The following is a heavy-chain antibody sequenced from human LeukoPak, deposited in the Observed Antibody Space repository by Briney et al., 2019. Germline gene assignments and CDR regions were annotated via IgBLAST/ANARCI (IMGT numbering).Heavy chain of an antibody. CDR2: INPNSGDT. Sequence: ASVKVSCKASGYTFTDYYINWVRQAPGQGLEWIGWINPNSGDTNYAQKFQDRVTMTRGTSISTAYIELNFLRSDDTAVFYCARGDYYGSPKVVAAWGQGTLVTVSS. J-gene: IGHJ5*02. D-gene: IGHD3-10*01. CDR3: ARGDYYGSPKVVAA. CDR1: GYTFTDYY. V-gene: IGHV1-2*02.